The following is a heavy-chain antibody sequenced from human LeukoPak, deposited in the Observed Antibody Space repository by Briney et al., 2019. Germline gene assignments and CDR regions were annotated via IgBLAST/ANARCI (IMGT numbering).Heavy chain of an antibody. CDR1: GGSSSGYY. J-gene: IGHJ4*02. V-gene: IGHV4-34*01. Sequence: SETLSLTCAVYGGSSSGYYWSWIRQPPGKGLEWIGEINHSGSTNYNPSLKSRVTISVDTSKNQFSLKLSSVTAADTAVYYCARILGRFSGSWDYWGQGTLVTVSS. D-gene: IGHD3-22*01. CDR3: ARILGRFSGSWDY. CDR2: INHSGST.